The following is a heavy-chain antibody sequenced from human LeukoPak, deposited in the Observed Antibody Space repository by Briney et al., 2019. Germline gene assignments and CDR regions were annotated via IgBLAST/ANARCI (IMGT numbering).Heavy chain of an antibody. J-gene: IGHJ1*01. V-gene: IGHV3-48*02. D-gene: IGHD2-2*01. CDR1: GFTFSSYS. Sequence: GGSLRLSCAASGFTFSSYSMDWVRQAPGKGLEWVSYISSSSSTIYYADSVKGRFTISRDNAKNSLYLQMNSLRDEDTAVYYCARGCSSTSCYEEYFQHWGQGTLVTVSS. CDR2: ISSSSSTI. CDR3: ARGCSSTSCYEEYFQH.